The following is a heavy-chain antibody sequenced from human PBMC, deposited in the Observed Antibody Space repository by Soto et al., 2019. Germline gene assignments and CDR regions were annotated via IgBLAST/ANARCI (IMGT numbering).Heavy chain of an antibody. V-gene: IGHV1-69*01. J-gene: IGHJ4*02. CDR1: GGTFSSYA. Sequence: QVQLVQSGAEVKKPGSSVKVSCKASGGTFSSYAISWVRQAPGQGLEWMGGIIPIFGTANYAQKFQGRVTITADESTSTAYMELSSLRSEDTAVYYCARGHHDSVWGSYRYRYFDYWGQGGLVTVSS. CDR3: ARGHHDSVWGSYRYRYFDY. D-gene: IGHD3-16*02. CDR2: IIPIFGTA.